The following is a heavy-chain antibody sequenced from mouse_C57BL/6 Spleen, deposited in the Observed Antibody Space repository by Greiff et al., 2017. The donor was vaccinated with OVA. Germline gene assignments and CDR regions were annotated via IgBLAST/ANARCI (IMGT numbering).Heavy chain of an antibody. D-gene: IGHD1-1*01. J-gene: IGHJ4*01. V-gene: IGHV1-69*01. Sequence: VQLQQPGAELVMPGASVKLSCKASGYTFTSYWMHWVKQRPGQGLEWIGEIDPSDSYTNYNQKFKGKSTLTVDKSSSTAYMQLSSLTSEDSAVYYCARTVEGGNAMDYWGQGTSVTVSS. CDR3: ARTVEGGNAMDY. CDR1: GYTFTSYW. CDR2: IDPSDSYT.